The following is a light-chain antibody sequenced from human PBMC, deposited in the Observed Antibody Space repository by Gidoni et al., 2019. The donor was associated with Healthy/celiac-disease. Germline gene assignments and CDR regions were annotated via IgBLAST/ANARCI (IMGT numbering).Light chain of an antibody. CDR2: AAS. V-gene: IGKV1-39*01. CDR1: QSISSY. J-gene: IGKJ3*01. Sequence: QMTQSPSSLSASVGDRVTITCRASQSISSYLNWYQQKPGKAPKLLIYAASSLQSGVPSRFSGSGSGTDFTLTISSLQPEDFATYYCQQSYSTPPXTFGPGTKVDIK. CDR3: QQSYSTPPXT.